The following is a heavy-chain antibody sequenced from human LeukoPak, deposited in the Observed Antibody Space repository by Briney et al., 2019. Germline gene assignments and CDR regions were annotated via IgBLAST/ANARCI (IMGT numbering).Heavy chain of an antibody. Sequence: GGSLRLSCAASGFTFSSYAMTWVRQAPGEGLEWVSSISSTGGSTYYADSVKGRFTISRDNSKNTLYLQMNSLSAEDTAVYYCAKRGGTFYYYFDYWGQGTLVTVSS. CDR3: AKRGGTFYYYFDY. J-gene: IGHJ4*02. CDR2: ISSTGGST. CDR1: GFTFSSYA. D-gene: IGHD1-26*01. V-gene: IGHV3-23*01.